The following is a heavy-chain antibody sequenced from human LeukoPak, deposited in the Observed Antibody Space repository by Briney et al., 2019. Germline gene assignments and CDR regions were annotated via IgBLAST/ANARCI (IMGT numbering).Heavy chain of an antibody. CDR1: GYSISSGFD. V-gene: IGHV4-38-2*01. Sequence: SETLSLTCVVSGYSISSGFDWGWIRPPPGKGLEWIGRIYHSGSTYHNPSLKSRVTMSVDTSKNQFSLKLRSVTAADTAVYFCSRTIANWNDPAALYYFDYWGQGTLVTVSS. D-gene: IGHD1-1*01. CDR2: IYHSGST. J-gene: IGHJ4*02. CDR3: SRTIANWNDPAALYYFDY.